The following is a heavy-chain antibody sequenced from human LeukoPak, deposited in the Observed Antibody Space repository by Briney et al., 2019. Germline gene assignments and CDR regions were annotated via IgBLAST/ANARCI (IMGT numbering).Heavy chain of an antibody. D-gene: IGHD2-2*01. J-gene: IGHJ4*02. V-gene: IGHV4-38-2*01. CDR2: IYHSGST. CDR1: GYSISSGYY. Sequence: PSETLSLTCAVSGYSISSGYYWGWIRQPPGKGLEWIGSIYHSGSTYYNPSLKSRVTISVDTSKNQSSLKLSSVTAADTAVYYCAALSPGSTSSDYWGQGTLVTVSS. CDR3: AALSPGSTSSDY.